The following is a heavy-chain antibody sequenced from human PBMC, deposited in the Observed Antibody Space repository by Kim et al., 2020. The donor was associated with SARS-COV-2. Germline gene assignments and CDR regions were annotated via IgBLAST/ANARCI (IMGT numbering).Heavy chain of an antibody. Sequence: SETLSLTCAVYGGSFSGYYWSWIRQPPGKGLEWIGEINHSGSTNYNPSLKSRVTISVDTSKNQFSLKLSSVTAADTAVYYCARGPPAAGTPFDYWGQGTL. V-gene: IGHV4-34*01. CDR2: INHSGST. D-gene: IGHD6-13*01. CDR1: GGSFSGYY. CDR3: ARGPPAAGTPFDY. J-gene: IGHJ4*02.